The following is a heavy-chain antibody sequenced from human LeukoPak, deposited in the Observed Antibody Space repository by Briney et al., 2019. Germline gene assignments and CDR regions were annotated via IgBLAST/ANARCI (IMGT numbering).Heavy chain of an antibody. CDR3: AKEGSGSYYGDY. D-gene: IGHD1-26*01. V-gene: IGHV3-74*01. J-gene: IGHJ4*02. Sequence: GGSLRLSCAASGFTFSGFWMHWVRQAPGKGLVWVSCISFDGSDATYADSVKGRFTISRDNSKNTLYLQMNSLRAEDTAVYYCAKEGSGSYYGDYWGQGTLVTVSS. CDR2: ISFDGSDA. CDR1: GFTFSGFW.